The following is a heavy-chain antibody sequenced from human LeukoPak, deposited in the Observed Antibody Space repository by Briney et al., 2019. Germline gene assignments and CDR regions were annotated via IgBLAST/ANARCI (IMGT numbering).Heavy chain of an antibody. Sequence: GGALILSCATSRLTFINAWMSSVRQAPGNGVESVDRIKSKTDGGTTDYAAHVKGRFTISRDDSTNTLYLQMNSMKTEDTAVYYCNAYDFWSAERAFDIWGQGTMVTVSS. CDR1: RLTFINAW. CDR3: NAYDFWSAERAFDI. CDR2: IKSKTDGGTT. J-gene: IGHJ3*02. D-gene: IGHD3-3*01. V-gene: IGHV3-15*01.